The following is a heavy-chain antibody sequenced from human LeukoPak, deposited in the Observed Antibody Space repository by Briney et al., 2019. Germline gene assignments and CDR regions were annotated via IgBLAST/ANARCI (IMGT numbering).Heavy chain of an antibody. D-gene: IGHD3-10*01. Sequence: GGSLRLSCAASGFAFSTYDMHWVRQAPGKGLEWVADVSSDGRNKYYGDSVKGRFTISRDNSKTTLYLQMNSLRAEDTAVYYCASDWRMVRGLIKGVIEYWGQGTLVTVSS. CDR1: GFAFSTYD. CDR2: VSSDGRNK. V-gene: IGHV3-30*04. J-gene: IGHJ4*02. CDR3: ASDWRMVRGLIKGVIEY.